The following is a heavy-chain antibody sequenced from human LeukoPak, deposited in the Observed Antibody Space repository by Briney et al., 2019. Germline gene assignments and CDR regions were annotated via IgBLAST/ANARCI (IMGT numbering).Heavy chain of an antibody. V-gene: IGHV3-23*01. J-gene: IGHJ4*02. CDR3: AKPAISSRGWYYDY. Sequence: GGSLRLSCAASGFTFSNYAMSWVRQAPGKGLEWVSAINDSGGSTYYADSVRGRFTISRDNSKNTLYLQMNSLRAEDTAVYYCAKPAISSRGWYYDYWGQGTLVTVSS. D-gene: IGHD6-19*01. CDR1: GFTFSNYA. CDR2: INDSGGST.